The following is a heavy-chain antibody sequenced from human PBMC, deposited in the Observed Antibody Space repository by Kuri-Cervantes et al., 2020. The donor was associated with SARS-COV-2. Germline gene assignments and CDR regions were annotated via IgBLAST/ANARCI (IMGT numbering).Heavy chain of an antibody. V-gene: IGHV1-69*13. Sequence: SVKVSCKASGGTFSSYSVNWVRQPPGQGLEWMGRIIPTFDTATYAQKFQGRVIFTADESSSTAYMEVNSLTSEDTAVYFCARSQGYCTANSCSWNWFDPWGQGTQVTVSS. D-gene: IGHD2-8*02. CDR2: IIPTFDTA. J-gene: IGHJ5*02. CDR1: GGTFSSYS. CDR3: ARSQGYCTANSCSWNWFDP.